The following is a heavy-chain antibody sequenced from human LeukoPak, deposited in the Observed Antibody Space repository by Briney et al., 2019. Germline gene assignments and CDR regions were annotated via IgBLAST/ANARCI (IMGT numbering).Heavy chain of an antibody. Sequence: PGGSLRLSCAASGFTFSSYSMNWVRQAPGKGLEWVSSISSSSSYIYYADSVKGRFTISRDNAKNSLYLQMNSLRAEDTAVYYCARPSRVSSSWEPWGQGTLVTVSS. J-gene: IGHJ5*02. CDR3: ARPSRVSSSWEP. CDR1: GFTFSSYS. D-gene: IGHD6-13*01. V-gene: IGHV3-21*01. CDR2: ISSSSSYI.